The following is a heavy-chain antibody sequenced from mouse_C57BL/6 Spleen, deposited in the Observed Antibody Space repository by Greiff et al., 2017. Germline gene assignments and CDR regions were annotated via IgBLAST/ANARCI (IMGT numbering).Heavy chain of an antibody. CDR2: INPSNGGT. J-gene: IGHJ3*01. CDR1: GYTFTSYW. D-gene: IGHD3-2*02. V-gene: IGHV1-53*01. CDR3: ARGDSSGAWFAY. Sequence: QVHVKQPGTELVKPGASVKLSCKASGYTFTSYWMHWVKQRPGQGLEWIGNINPSNGGTNYNEKFKSKATLTVDKSSSTAYMPLSSLTSEDSAVYYCARGDSSGAWFAYWGQGTLVTVSA.